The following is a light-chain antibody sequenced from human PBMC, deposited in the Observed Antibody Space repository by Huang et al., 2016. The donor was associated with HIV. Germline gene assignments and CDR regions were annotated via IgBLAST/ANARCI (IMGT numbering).Light chain of an antibody. CDR2: ELS. CDR1: QCLLYREKSY. J-gene: IGKJ2*01. Sequence: DIVMTQTPLSLSVTPGQPASISFKSSQCLLYREKSYLYWYLQKPGQSPHLLIYELSNRVAGVPDRFSGSGSPTDFTLKISRVETEDVGVYYCMQGKQLPYTFGQGTRLEIK. V-gene: IGKV2-29*02. CDR3: MQGKQLPYT.